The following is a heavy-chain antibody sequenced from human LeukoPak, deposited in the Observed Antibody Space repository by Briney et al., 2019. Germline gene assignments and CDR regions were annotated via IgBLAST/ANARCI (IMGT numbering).Heavy chain of an antibody. V-gene: IGHV3-21*01. J-gene: IGHJ4*02. CDR2: ISSSSSYI. Sequence: GGSLRLSCAASGFTFSSYSMSWVRQAPGKGLEWVSSISSSSSYIYYADSVKGRFTISRDNAKNSLHLQMNGLRAEDTAVYYCAREPYCSSTSCQSAAFDYWGQGTLVTVSS. D-gene: IGHD2-2*01. CDR3: AREPYCSSTSCQSAAFDY. CDR1: GFTFSSYS.